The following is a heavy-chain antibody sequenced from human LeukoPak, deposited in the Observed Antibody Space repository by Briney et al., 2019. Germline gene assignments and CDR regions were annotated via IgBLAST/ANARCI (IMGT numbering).Heavy chain of an antibody. CDR2: IIPIFGTA. J-gene: IGHJ4*02. CDR1: GGTFSSYA. Sequence: GASVKVSCKASGGTFSSYAIGWVRQAPGQGLEWMGGIIPIFGTANYAQKFQGRVTITADESTSTAYMELSSLRSEDTAVYYCASRGWLQFSYFDYWGQGTLVTVSS. D-gene: IGHD5-24*01. V-gene: IGHV1-69*13. CDR3: ASRGWLQFSYFDY.